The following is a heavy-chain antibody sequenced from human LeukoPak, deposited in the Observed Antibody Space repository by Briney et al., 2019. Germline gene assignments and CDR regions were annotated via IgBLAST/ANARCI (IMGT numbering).Heavy chain of an antibody. Sequence: PGASLRLSCAASGFTFSSYAMSWVRQAPGKGLEWVSAISGSGGSTYYADSVKGRFTISRDNSKNMLYPQMNSLRAEDTAVYYCARDSTTVTTDYWGQGTLVTVSS. V-gene: IGHV3-23*01. CDR1: GFTFSSYA. J-gene: IGHJ4*02. D-gene: IGHD4-17*01. CDR2: ISGSGGST. CDR3: ARDSTTVTTDY.